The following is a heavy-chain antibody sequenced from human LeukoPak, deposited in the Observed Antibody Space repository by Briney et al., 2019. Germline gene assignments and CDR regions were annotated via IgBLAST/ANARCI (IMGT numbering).Heavy chain of an antibody. V-gene: IGHV1-8*01. J-gene: IGHJ6*02. CDR3: ASNYYDSSGYYYYYYGMDV. Sequence: ASVRVSCKASGYTLTSYGINWVRQATGQGLEWMGWMNPNSGNTGYAQKFQGRVTMTRNTSISTAYMELSSLRSEDTAVYYCASNYYDSSGYYYYYYGMDVWGQGTTVTVSS. CDR1: GYTLTSYG. D-gene: IGHD3-22*01. CDR2: MNPNSGNT.